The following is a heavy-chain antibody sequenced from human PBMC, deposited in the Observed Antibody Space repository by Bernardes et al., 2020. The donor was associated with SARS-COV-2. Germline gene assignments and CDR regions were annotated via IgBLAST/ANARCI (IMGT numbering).Heavy chain of an antibody. Sequence: VGSLRLSCAASGFTVSSNYMSWVRQAPGKGLEWVSVIYSGGSTYYADSVKGRFTISRHNSKNTLFLHMTALSAEDTAVYYCATYDSTGYYYGAWGQGTLVTVSS. V-gene: IGHV3-53*04. CDR2: IYSGGST. D-gene: IGHD3-22*01. CDR3: ATYDSTGYYYGA. J-gene: IGHJ5*02. CDR1: GFTVSSNY.